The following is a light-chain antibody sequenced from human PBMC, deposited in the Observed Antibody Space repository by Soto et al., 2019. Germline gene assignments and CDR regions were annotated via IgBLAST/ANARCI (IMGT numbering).Light chain of an antibody. Sequence: EIVVTQSPGTLSLSPGERATLSCRASQSVSSSYLAWYQQKPGQAPRLLIYGASSRATGIPDRFSGSGSGTDFTLTISRLEPEDFVVYYCQQYGSSPSLTFGGGTKVEIK. V-gene: IGKV3-20*01. J-gene: IGKJ4*01. CDR2: GAS. CDR1: QSVSSSY. CDR3: QQYGSSPSLT.